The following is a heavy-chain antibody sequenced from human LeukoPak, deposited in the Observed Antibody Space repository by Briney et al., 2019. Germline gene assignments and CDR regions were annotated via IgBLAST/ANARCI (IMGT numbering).Heavy chain of an antibody. CDR3: ARGLLRFSKNYYYGMDV. J-gene: IGHJ6*02. Sequence: SVKVSCKASGGTFSSYAISWVRQAPGQGLEWMGGIVPIFGTADYAQKFQGRVTITADESTSTAYMELSSLRSEDTAVYYCARGLLRFSKNYYYGMDVWGQGTTVTVSS. CDR1: GGTFSSYA. V-gene: IGHV1-69*13. D-gene: IGHD3-3*01. CDR2: IVPIFGTA.